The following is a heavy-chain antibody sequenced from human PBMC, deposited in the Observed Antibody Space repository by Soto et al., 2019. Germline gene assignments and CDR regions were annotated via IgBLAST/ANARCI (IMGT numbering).Heavy chain of an antibody. CDR1: GFTFSSYS. Sequence: EAQLVESGGGLVQPGGSLRLSCAASGFTFSSYSMNWVRQAPGKGLEWISYISSSSSTIYYADSVQGRFTISRDNARNSLSLQQKSRRDKTTAMYDWAWDSTPGWHVDYWGQGALVTVSS. CDR3: AWDSTPGWHVDY. V-gene: IGHV3-48*02. D-gene: IGHD6-19*01. CDR2: ISSSSSTI. J-gene: IGHJ4*02.